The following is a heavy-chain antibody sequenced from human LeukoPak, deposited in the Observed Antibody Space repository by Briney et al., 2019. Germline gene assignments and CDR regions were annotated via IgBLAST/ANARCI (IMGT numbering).Heavy chain of an antibody. CDR3: AKATYSTSPGYYFDY. CDR1: GFTFSSYA. J-gene: IGHJ4*02. Sequence: SGGSLRLSCAASGFTFSSYAMNWVRQAPGKGLEWVSAICSNDNNTYYANSVKGRFTISRDNAKNSLYLQMNSLRAEDTAFYYCAKATYSTSPGYYFDYWGQGTLVTVSS. V-gene: IGHV3-23*01. CDR2: ICSNDNNT. D-gene: IGHD6-6*01.